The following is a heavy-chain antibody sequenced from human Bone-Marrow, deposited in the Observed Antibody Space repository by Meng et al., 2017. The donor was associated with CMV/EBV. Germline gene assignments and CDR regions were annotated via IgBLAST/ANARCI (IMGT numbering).Heavy chain of an antibody. CDR1: GFTVSSNY. J-gene: IGHJ6*02. CDR2: IYSGGST. Sequence: GESLKISCAASGFTVSSNYMSWVRQAPGKGLEWVSVIYSGGSTYYADSVKGRFTISRDNAKNSLYLQMNSLRVEDTAVYYCASLPSNYHYFGMDVWGQGTTVTVSS. V-gene: IGHV3-66*01. CDR3: ASLPSNYHYFGMDV. D-gene: IGHD2-8*01.